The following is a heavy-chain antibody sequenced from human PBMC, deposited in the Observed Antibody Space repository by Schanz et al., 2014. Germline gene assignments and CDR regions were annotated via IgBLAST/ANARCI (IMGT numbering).Heavy chain of an antibody. Sequence: QVQLVQSGAEVKKPGASVRVSCKASGYTFTGYSMHWVRQAPGQGLEWMGWINPNSGGTNYAQKFQGRVTMTTDTSTSTVYMELRSLTSDDSAVYYCARDRDQWDGNYLDYWGQGTLVTVSS. D-gene: IGHD1-26*01. V-gene: IGHV1-2*02. CDR2: INPNSGGT. CDR1: GYTFTGYS. J-gene: IGHJ4*02. CDR3: ARDRDQWDGNYLDY.